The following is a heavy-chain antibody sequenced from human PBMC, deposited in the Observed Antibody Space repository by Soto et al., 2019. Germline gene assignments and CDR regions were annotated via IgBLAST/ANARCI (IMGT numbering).Heavy chain of an antibody. Sequence: QVQLQESGPGLVKPSETLSLTCTVSGGSISSYYWSWIRQPPGKGLEWIGYIYYSGSTNYNPSLKSRVPISVDTSKNQFSLKLSSVTAADTAVYYCARVWYDSSGIYWYFDLWGRGTLVTVSS. D-gene: IGHD3-22*01. J-gene: IGHJ2*01. CDR3: ARVWYDSSGIYWYFDL. CDR1: GGSISSYY. CDR2: IYYSGST. V-gene: IGHV4-59*01.